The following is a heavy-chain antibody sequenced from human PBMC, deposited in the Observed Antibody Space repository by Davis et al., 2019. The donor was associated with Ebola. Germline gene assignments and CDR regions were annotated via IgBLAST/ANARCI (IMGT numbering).Heavy chain of an antibody. CDR2: IYHSGST. D-gene: IGHD5-24*01. Sequence: SETLSLTCTVSGGSVSSYYWSWIRQPPGKGLEWIGHIYHSGSTDYSPSLESRVTISVDTSKNQFSLKLSSVTAADTAVYYCARDLGMATGAFDIWGQGTMVTVSS. CDR3: ARDLGMATGAFDI. J-gene: IGHJ3*02. CDR1: GGSVSSYY. V-gene: IGHV4-59*02.